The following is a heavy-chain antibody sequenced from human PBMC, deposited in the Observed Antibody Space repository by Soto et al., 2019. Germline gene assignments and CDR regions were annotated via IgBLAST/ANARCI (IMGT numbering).Heavy chain of an antibody. J-gene: IGHJ4*02. V-gene: IGHV3-7*01. CDR2: IKQDGSEK. Sequence: GGSLRLSCAASGFTFSSYWMSWVRQAPGKGLEWVANIKQDGSEKYYVDSVKGRFTISRDNAKNSLYLQMNSLRAEDTAVYYCARVARRSIVAFDYWGQGTLVTVSS. CDR1: GFTFSSYW. D-gene: IGHD3-10*01. CDR3: ARVARRSIVAFDY.